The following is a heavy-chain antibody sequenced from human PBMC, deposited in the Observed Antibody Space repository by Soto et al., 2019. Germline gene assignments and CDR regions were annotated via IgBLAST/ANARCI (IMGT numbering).Heavy chain of an antibody. CDR2: MYYSGIV. J-gene: IGHJ4*02. CDR1: GAPISSYY. D-gene: IGHD1-26*01. CDR3: AREYPVHSAYFDY. V-gene: IGHV4-59*01. Sequence: SETLSLTCTVSGAPISSYYWSWIRQSPEKGLECIVYMYYSGIVNYNPSLRSRVTISVDTSKNQFSLNLNFMTAADTAVYYCAREYPVHSAYFDYWGQGILVTVSS.